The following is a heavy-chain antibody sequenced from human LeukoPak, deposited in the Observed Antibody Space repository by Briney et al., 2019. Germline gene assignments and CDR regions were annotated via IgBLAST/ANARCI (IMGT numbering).Heavy chain of an antibody. CDR3: ASSGSYRFDY. CDR1: GFTFSSYA. Sequence: GGALRLSCAASGFTFSSYAMNWVRQAPGEGLEWVSRITASATAIFYAASVKGRFTISRDNAKNSLYLQMNRLADEATAVYYCASSGSYRFDYWGQGTLVTVSS. V-gene: IGHV3-48*02. J-gene: IGHJ4*02. D-gene: IGHD1-26*01. CDR2: ITASATAI.